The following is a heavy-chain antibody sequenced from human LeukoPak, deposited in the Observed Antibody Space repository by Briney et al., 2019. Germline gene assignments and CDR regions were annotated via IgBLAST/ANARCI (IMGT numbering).Heavy chain of an antibody. CDR3: ARGGTAVMVRVAY. CDR1: GFTFSSYW. V-gene: IGHV3-7*01. D-gene: IGHD5-18*01. CDR2: IKQDGSEK. Sequence: PGGSLRLSCAASGFTFSSYWMGWVRQAPGKGLEWVANIKQDGSEKYYVDSVKGRFTISRDNAKNSLYLQMNSLRAEDTAVYYCARGGTAVMVRVAYWGQGTLVTVSS. J-gene: IGHJ4*02.